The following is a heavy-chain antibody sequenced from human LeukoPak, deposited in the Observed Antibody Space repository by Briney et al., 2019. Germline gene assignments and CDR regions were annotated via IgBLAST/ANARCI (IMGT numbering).Heavy chain of an antibody. J-gene: IGHJ4*02. Sequence: PGGSLRLSCAASGFTFSSYAMHWVRQAPGKGLEWVAGVRFDGSDKYHEDSVKGRFTISRDTSKNTVYLQMDSLRDDDTAVYYCARDLYDYYLDYWGQGTLVTVSS. V-gene: IGHV3-33*08. CDR1: GFTFSSYA. CDR3: ARDLYDYYLDY. D-gene: IGHD3-3*01. CDR2: VRFDGSDK.